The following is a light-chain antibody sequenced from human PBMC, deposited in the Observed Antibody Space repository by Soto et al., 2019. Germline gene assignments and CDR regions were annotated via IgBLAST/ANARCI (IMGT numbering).Light chain of an antibody. CDR3: QQYNSYLGT. V-gene: IGKV1-5*03. J-gene: IGKJ1*01. Sequence: DIQMTQSPSTLSGSVGDRVTITCRASQTISSWLAWYQQKPGKAPKLLIYKASTLKSGVPSRFSGSGSGTEFTLTISGLQPDDFATYYCQQYNSYLGTFGQGTKVDIK. CDR1: QTISSW. CDR2: KAS.